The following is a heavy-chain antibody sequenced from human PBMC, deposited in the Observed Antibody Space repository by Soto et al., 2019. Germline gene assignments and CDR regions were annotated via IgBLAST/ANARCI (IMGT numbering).Heavy chain of an antibody. V-gene: IGHV1-69*13. CDR2: IIPIFGTA. CDR3: ARDVFHDPDYDY. J-gene: IGHJ4*02. Sequence: SVKVSCKASGGTFSSYAISWVRQAPGQWLEWMGGIIPIFGTANYAQKFQGRVTITADESTSTAYMELSRLRSEDTAVYYCARDVFHDPDYDYWGQGTLVTVSS. CDR1: GGTFSSYA.